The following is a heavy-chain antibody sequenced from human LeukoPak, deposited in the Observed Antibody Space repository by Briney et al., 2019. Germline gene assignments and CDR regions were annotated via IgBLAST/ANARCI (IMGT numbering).Heavy chain of an antibody. D-gene: IGHD6-13*01. CDR1: GYTFTSYG. CDR2: ISAYNGNT. V-gene: IGHV1-18*01. CDR3: ARDRLASYSSSWDHFDY. J-gene: IGHJ4*02. Sequence: ASVKVSCKASGYTFTSYGISWVRQAPGQGLEWMGWISAYNGNTNYAQKLQGRVTMTTDTSTSTAYMELRSLRSDDTAVYYFARDRLASYSSSWDHFDYGGQGTLVTVSS.